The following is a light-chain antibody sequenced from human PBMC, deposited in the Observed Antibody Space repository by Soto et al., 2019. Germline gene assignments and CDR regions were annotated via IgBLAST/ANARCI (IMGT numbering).Light chain of an antibody. CDR3: QSYDRSLSGSGV. J-gene: IGLJ3*02. CDR1: SSNIGAGYD. CDR2: GNI. V-gene: IGLV1-40*01. Sequence: QSVLTQPPSVSGAPGQRVTISCTGSSSNIGAGYDVNWYQHLPGTAPKLLIYGNIVRPSGVPDRFSGSKSGTSASLAITGLQAEDEADYYCQSYDRSLSGSGVFGGGTKLTVL.